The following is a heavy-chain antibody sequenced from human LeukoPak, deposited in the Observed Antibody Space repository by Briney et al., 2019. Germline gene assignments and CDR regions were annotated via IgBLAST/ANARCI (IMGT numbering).Heavy chain of an antibody. J-gene: IGHJ6*03. CDR2: IRYDGSNK. Sequence: PGGSLRLSCAASGFTFSSYGMHWVRQAPGKGLEWVAFIRYDGSNKYYADSVKGRFTISRDNAKNSLYLQMNSLRAEDTAAYYCARGSAMVYHYMDVWGKGTTVTISS. CDR1: GFTFSSYG. D-gene: IGHD5-18*01. V-gene: IGHV3-30*02. CDR3: ARGSAMVYHYMDV.